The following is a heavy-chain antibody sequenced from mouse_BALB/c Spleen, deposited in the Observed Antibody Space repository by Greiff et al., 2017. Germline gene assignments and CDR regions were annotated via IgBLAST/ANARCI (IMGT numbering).Heavy chain of an antibody. CDR2: ISSGSSTI. V-gene: IGHV5-17*02. D-gene: IGHD1-2*01. CDR3: ARRITTATGAMDY. Sequence: EVMLVESGGGLVQPGGSRKLSCAASGFTFSSFGMHWVRQAPEKGLEWVAYISSGSSTIYYADTVKGRFTISRDNPKNTLFLQMTSLRSEDTAMYYCARRITTATGAMDYWGQGTSVTVSS. J-gene: IGHJ4*01. CDR1: GFTFSSFG.